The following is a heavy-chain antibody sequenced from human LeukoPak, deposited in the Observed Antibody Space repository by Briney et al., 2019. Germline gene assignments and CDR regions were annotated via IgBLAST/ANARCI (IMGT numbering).Heavy chain of an antibody. D-gene: IGHD6-19*01. CDR2: IYTSGST. V-gene: IGHV4-61*02. J-gene: IGHJ6*02. CDR3: ASLIAVAGTVDNYGMDV. Sequence: SETLSLTCTVSGGSISSGSYYWSWIRQPAGKGLEWIGRIYTSGSTNYNPSLKSRVTISVDTSKNQFSLKLSSVTAADTAVYYCASLIAVAGTVDNYGMDVWGQGTTVTVSS. CDR1: GGSISSGSYY.